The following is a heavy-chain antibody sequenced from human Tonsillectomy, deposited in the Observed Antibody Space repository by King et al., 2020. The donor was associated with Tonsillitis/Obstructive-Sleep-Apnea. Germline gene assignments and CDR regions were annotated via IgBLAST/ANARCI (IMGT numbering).Heavy chain of an antibody. Sequence: VQLVESGGGVVQPGRSLRLSCAASGFTFSSYGMHWVRQAPGKGREWGAVIWYDGSNKYDADSVKGRFTISRDNSKNTLYLQMNSLRAEDTAVYYCARGGDIVVVPAAMNWFDPWGQGTLVTVSS. V-gene: IGHV3-33*01. CDR1: GFTFSSYG. CDR3: ARGGDIVVVPAAMNWFDP. CDR2: IWYDGSNK. J-gene: IGHJ5*02. D-gene: IGHD2-2*01.